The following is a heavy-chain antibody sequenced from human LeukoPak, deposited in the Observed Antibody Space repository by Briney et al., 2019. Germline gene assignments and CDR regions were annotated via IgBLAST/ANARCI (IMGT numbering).Heavy chain of an antibody. D-gene: IGHD3-9*01. CDR2: ISSSGSTI. V-gene: IGHV3-11*04. Sequence: GGSLSLSCAASGFTFSNYYLSWIRQAPGKGLEWVSYISSSGSTIYYAASVKGRFTISRANAKNSLYLQMNTLTADDTAVYYCARVCTILFMDVRGKGTTGSVSS. CDR3: ARVCTILFMDV. J-gene: IGHJ6*01. CDR1: GFTFSNYY.